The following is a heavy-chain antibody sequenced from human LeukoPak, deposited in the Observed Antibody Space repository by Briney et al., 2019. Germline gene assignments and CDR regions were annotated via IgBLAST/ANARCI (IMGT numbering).Heavy chain of an antibody. J-gene: IGHJ3*02. V-gene: IGHV4-59*01. CDR2: IYYSGST. CDR3: ARVYDSSGYSAFDI. Sequence: SETLSLTCTVSGGSISSYYWSWIRQPPGKGLEWIGYIYYSGSTNYNPSLKSRVTISVDTSKNQFPLKLSSVTAADTAVYYCARVYDSSGYSAFDIWGQGTMVTVSS. CDR1: GGSISSYY. D-gene: IGHD3-22*01.